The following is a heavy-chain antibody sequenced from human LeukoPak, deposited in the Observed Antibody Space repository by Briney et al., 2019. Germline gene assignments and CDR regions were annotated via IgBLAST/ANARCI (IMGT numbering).Heavy chain of an antibody. J-gene: IGHJ3*02. CDR1: GFTFINYA. CDR2: FSTSGGST. D-gene: IGHD1-26*01. Sequence: PGGSLRLSCAASGFTFINYATNWVRQAPGKGLEWVSGFSTSGGSTYYADSVKGRFTISRDNSKSTLYLQMTSLRAEDTAVYYCAKGLSGSYFRAFDIWGQGTMVTVSS. V-gene: IGHV3-23*01. CDR3: AKGLSGSYFRAFDI.